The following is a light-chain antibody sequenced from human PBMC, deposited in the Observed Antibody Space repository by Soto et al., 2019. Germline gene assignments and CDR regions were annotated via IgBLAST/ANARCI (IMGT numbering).Light chain of an antibody. V-gene: IGLV1-40*01. CDR2: GNS. Sequence: QSVLTQPPSVSGAPGQRVTISCTGSSSNIRAGYDVHWYQQLPGTAPKLLIYGNSNRPSGVPDRFSGSKSGTSASLAITGLQAEDEADYYCQSYDSSLSGHVVFGGGTKLTLL. CDR3: QSYDSSLSGHVV. CDR1: SSNIRAGYD. J-gene: IGLJ2*01.